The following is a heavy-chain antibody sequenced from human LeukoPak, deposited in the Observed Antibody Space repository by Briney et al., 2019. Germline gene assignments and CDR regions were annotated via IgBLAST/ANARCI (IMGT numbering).Heavy chain of an antibody. D-gene: IGHD5-18*01. J-gene: IGHJ6*03. V-gene: IGHV5-51*01. Sequence: GESLKICCKGSGYSFTSYWIGWVRQMPGKGLEWMGIIYPGDSDTRYSPSFQGQVTISADKSISTAYLQWSSLKASDTAMYYCARHGRAMVNRYYYYYYMDVWGKGTTVTVSS. CDR1: GYSFTSYW. CDR2: IYPGDSDT. CDR3: ARHGRAMVNRYYYYYYMDV.